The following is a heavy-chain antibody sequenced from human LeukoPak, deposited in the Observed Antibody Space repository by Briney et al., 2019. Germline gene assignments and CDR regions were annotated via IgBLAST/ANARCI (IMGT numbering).Heavy chain of an antibody. Sequence: SETLSLTCTVSGGSISSSSYYWGWIRQPPGKGLEWIGSIYYSGSTYYIPSLKSRVTISVDTSKNQFSLKLSSVTAADTAVYYCARHQRGYSYGYFDYWGQGTLVTVSS. V-gene: IGHV4-39*01. CDR2: IYYSGST. J-gene: IGHJ4*02. D-gene: IGHD5-18*01. CDR1: GGSISSSSYY. CDR3: ARHQRGYSYGYFDY.